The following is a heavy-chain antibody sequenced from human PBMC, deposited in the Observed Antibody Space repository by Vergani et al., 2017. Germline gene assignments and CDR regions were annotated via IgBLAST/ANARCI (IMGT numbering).Heavy chain of an antibody. J-gene: IGHJ4*02. CDR3: AGDYSGCYYADFDY. Sequence: QVQLQESGPGLVKPSETLSLTCTVSGYSISRGYSWGWIRTPRGKGLEWIGSIYHRGSTYYNPSLRSRVTISADTSKNLFSLKLSSVTAADTAVYYGAGDYSGCYYADFDYWGQGTLVTVSS. CDR2: IYHRGST. V-gene: IGHV4-38-2*02. D-gene: IGHD1-26*01. CDR1: GYSISRGYS.